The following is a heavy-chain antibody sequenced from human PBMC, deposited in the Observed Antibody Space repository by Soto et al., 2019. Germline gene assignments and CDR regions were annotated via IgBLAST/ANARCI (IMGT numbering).Heavy chain of an antibody. Sequence: GASVKVSCKASGYTFTSYGISWVRQAPGQGLEWMGWISAYNGNTNYAQKLQGRVTMTTDTSTSTAYMELRSLRSDDTAVYYCARGKSAAGISDWFDPLGQLTLVTVSS. CDR1: GYTFTSYG. CDR2: ISAYNGNT. V-gene: IGHV1-18*01. D-gene: IGHD6-13*01. CDR3: ARGKSAAGISDWFDP. J-gene: IGHJ5*02.